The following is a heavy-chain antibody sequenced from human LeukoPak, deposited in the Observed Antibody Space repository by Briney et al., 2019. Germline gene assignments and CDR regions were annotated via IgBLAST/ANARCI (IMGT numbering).Heavy chain of an antibody. D-gene: IGHD6-13*01. Sequence: SVKVSCKASGGTFSSYAISWVRQAPGQGLEWMGGIIPIFGTANYAQKFQGRVTITADESTSTAYMELSGLRSEDTAVYYCARDQSSSSWAFDYWGQGTLVTVSS. V-gene: IGHV1-69*01. CDR3: ARDQSSSSWAFDY. CDR2: IIPIFGTA. J-gene: IGHJ4*02. CDR1: GGTFSSYA.